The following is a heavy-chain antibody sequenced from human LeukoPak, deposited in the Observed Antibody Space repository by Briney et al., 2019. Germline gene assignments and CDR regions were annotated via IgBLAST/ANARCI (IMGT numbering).Heavy chain of an antibody. CDR1: GGTFSSYA. CDR2: INPNSGGT. CDR3: ARSTIVVVPAAMRGWFDP. Sequence: GSSVKVSCKASGGTFSSYAISWVRQAPGQGLEWMGWINPNSGGTNYAQKFQGRVTMTRDTSISTAYMELSRLRSDDTAVYYCARSTIVVVPAAMRGWFDPWGQGTLVTVSS. V-gene: IGHV1-2*02. J-gene: IGHJ5*02. D-gene: IGHD2-2*01.